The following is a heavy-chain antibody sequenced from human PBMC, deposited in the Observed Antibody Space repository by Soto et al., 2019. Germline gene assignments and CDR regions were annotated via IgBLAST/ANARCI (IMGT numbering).Heavy chain of an antibody. Sequence: GGSLRLSCAASGFTFSSYSMNWVRQAPGKGLQWVSSISSSSIYIYYADSVKGRFTISRDNAKNSLFLQMNSLRAEDTAVYYCATDRSIWFDPWGHGTLVTVSS. CDR1: GFTFSSYS. J-gene: IGHJ5*02. V-gene: IGHV3-21*01. CDR2: ISSSSIYI. D-gene: IGHD2-2*01. CDR3: ATDRSIWFDP.